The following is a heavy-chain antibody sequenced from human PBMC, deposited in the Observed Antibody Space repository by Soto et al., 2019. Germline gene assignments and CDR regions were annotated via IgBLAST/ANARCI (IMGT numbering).Heavy chain of an antibody. D-gene: IGHD1-1*01. J-gene: IGHJ6*02. CDR2: IYYSGST. CDR3: ARVKLAERGSYYYYYGMDV. CDR1: GGSISSYY. V-gene: IGHV4-59*01. Sequence: PSGTLSLTCTVSGGSISSYYWSWIRQPPGKGLEWIGYIYYSGSTNYNPSLKSRVTISVDTSKNQFSLKLSSVTAADMAVYYCARVKLAERGSYYYYYGMDVWGQGTTVTVSS.